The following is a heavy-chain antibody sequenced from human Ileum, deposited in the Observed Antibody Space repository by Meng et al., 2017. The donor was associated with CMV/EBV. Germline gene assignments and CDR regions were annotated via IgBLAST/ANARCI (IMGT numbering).Heavy chain of an antibody. CDR2: IKEDGREK. J-gene: IGHJ4*02. CDR1: GITFSWYW. Sequence: GESLKISCVDSGITFSWYWMNWVRQAPGKGLEWVANIKEDGREKNYVDSVRGRFTISRDNAKKSLYLQMNSLRVEDTALYYCARKNNFDHWGQGTQVTVSS. CDR3: ARKNNFDH. V-gene: IGHV3-7*01.